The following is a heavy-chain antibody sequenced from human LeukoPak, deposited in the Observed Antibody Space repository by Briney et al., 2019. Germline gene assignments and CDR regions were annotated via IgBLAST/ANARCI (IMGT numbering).Heavy chain of an antibody. CDR2: IYYSGST. CDR3: ARERYSGHAFDI. J-gene: IGHJ3*02. D-gene: IGHD5-12*01. V-gene: IGHV4-59*01. Sequence: SETLSLTCTVSGGSISSYYWSWIRQPPGEGLEWVGYIYYSGSTNYNPSLKSRVTISVDTSKNQSSLKLSSVTAADTAVYYCARERYSGHAFDIWGQGTMVTASS. CDR1: GGSISSYY.